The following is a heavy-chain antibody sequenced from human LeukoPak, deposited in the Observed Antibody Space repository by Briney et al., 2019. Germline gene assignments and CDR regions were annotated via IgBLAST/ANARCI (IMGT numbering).Heavy chain of an antibody. CDR2: IYSGGST. D-gene: IGHD2-15*01. CDR1: GFTVSSNY. CDR3: AREVADYYYGMDV. J-gene: IGHJ6*02. Sequence: RGSLRLSCAASGFTVSSNYMSWVRQAPGKGLEWVSVIYSGGSTYYAGSVKGRFTISRDNSKNTLYLQMNSLRAEDTAVYYCAREVADYYYGMDVWGQGTTVTVSS. V-gene: IGHV3-66*02.